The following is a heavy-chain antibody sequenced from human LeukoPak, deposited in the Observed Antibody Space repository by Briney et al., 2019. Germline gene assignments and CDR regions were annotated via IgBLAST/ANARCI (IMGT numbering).Heavy chain of an antibody. V-gene: IGHV4-59*12. J-gene: IGHJ4*02. CDR3: ARGTDWVWLRWDFRVARYYLDY. CDR1: GGSISSYY. D-gene: IGHD5-12*01. CDR2: IYYSGST. Sequence: PSETLSLTCTVSGGSISSYYWSWIRQPPGKGLEWIGYIYYSGSTNYNPSLKSRVTISVDTSKNQFSLKLSSVAAADTAVYYCARGTDWVWLRWDFRVARYYLDYWGQGTLVTVSS.